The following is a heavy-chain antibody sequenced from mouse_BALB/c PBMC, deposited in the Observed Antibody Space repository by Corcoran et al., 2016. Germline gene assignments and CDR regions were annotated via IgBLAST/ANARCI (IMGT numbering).Heavy chain of an antibody. CDR1: GFNIKDTY. D-gene: IGHD3-1*01. V-gene: IGHV14-3*02. J-gene: IGHJ1*01. CDR3: ARSGKLYWYFDV. Sequence: EVQLQQSGAELVKPGASVKLSCTASGFNIKDTYMHWVKQRPEQGLEWIGRIDPANGNTKYDPKFQGKATITADTSSNTAYLQLSSLTSEDTAVYYCARSGKLYWYFDVWGAGTTVTVSS. CDR2: IDPANGNT.